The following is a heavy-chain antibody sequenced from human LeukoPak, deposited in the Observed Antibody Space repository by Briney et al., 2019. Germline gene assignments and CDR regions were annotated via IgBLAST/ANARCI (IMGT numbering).Heavy chain of an antibody. J-gene: IGHJ4*02. CDR2: IRYDGSNK. V-gene: IGHV3-30*02. CDR1: GFTFSSYG. CDR3: AKVDPYSSGQIDY. D-gene: IGHD6-19*01. Sequence: GGSLRLSCAASGFTFSSYGMHWVRQAPGKGLEWVAFIRYDGSNKYYADSVKGRFTISRDNSKNTLYLQMNSLRAEDTAVYYCAKVDPYSSGQIDYWGQGTLVTVSS.